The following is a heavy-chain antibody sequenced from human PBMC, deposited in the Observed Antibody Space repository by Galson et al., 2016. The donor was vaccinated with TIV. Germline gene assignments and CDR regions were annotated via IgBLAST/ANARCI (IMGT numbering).Heavy chain of an antibody. V-gene: IGHV3-74*01. D-gene: IGHD6-13*01. CDR2: VNGDGSST. Sequence: SLRLSCAASGFTFSNFWIHWVRQSPGKGPVWVSRVNGDGSSTTYADSVKGRFTISRDNAKKSLFLQMNGLRGEDTGVYYCAPGVSAASTGVNWGQGTLVTASS. J-gene: IGHJ4*02. CDR1: GFTFSNFW. CDR3: APGVSAASTGVN.